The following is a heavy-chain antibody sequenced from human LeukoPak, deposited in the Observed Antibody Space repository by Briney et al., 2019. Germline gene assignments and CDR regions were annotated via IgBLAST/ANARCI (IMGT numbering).Heavy chain of an antibody. CDR2: ISSSSSYI. CDR3: ARDLSAVAGTYYFDY. J-gene: IGHJ4*02. D-gene: IGHD6-19*01. Sequence: GGSLRLSCAASGFTFSSYSMNWVRQAPGKGLEWVSSISSSSSYIYYADSVKGRFTISRDNAKNSLYLQMNSLRAEDTAVYYCARDLSAVAGTYYFDYWGQGTLATVSS. CDR1: GFTFSSYS. V-gene: IGHV3-21*01.